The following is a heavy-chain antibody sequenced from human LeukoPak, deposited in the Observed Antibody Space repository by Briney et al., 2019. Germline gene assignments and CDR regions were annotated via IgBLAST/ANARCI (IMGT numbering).Heavy chain of an antibody. J-gene: IGHJ6*02. D-gene: IGHD3-3*01. CDR1: GFTFSSYG. Sequence: PGVSLRLSCAASGFTFSSYGMHWVRQAPGKGPEWVAVIWYDGSNKYYADSVKGRFTISRDNSKNTLYLQMNSLRAEDTAVYYCARDVLRFLEWFTYGMDVWGQGTTVTVSS. CDR3: ARDVLRFLEWFTYGMDV. V-gene: IGHV3-33*01. CDR2: IWYDGSNK.